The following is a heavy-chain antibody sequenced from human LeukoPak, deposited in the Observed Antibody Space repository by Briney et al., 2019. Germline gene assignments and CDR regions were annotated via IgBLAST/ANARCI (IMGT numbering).Heavy chain of an antibody. CDR2: INPNSGGT. V-gene: IGHV1-2*06. J-gene: IGHJ3*02. CDR1: GYTLTELS. CDR3: ARAPYYYDSSGSLGAFDI. D-gene: IGHD3-22*01. Sequence: GASVKVSCKVSGYTLTELSMHWVRQAPGKGLEWMGRINPNSGGTNYAQKFQGRVTMTRDTSISTAYMELSRLRSDDTAAYYCARAPYYYDSSGSLGAFDIWGQGTMVTVSS.